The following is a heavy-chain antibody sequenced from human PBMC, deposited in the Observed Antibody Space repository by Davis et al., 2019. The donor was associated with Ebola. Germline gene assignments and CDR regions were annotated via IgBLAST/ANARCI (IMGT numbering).Heavy chain of an antibody. Sequence: DGSNKYYADSVKGRFTISRDNSKNTLYLQMNSLRAEDTAVYYCARINSYGDFDYWGQGTLVTVSS. CDR2: DGSNK. CDR3: ARINSYGDFDY. V-gene: IGHV3-33*01. J-gene: IGHJ4*02. D-gene: IGHD5-18*01.